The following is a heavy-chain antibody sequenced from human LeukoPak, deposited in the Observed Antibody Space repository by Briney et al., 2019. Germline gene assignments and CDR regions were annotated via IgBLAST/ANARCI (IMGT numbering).Heavy chain of an antibody. J-gene: IGHJ4*02. V-gene: IGHV3-23*01. CDR1: GFSFSSYA. Sequence: PGGSLRLSSAASGFSFSSYAMSWVRQAPGKGLEWVSSISDNGGSTYYADSVKGRFTISRDKSKNTLYLQMNSLRVDDTAVYYCAKGGGSGFDYWGQGTLVTVSS. CDR2: ISDNGGST. D-gene: IGHD3-10*01. CDR3: AKGGGSGFDY.